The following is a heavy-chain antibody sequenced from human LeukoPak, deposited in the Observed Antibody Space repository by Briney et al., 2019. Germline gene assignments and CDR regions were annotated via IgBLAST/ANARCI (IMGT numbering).Heavy chain of an antibody. V-gene: IGHV6-1*01. CDR3: ARDGSPDIVATKAPYNWFDP. CDR1: GDSVSSNSAA. Sequence: SQTLSLTCAIPGDSVSSNSAAWNWIRQSPSRGLEWLGRTYYRSKWYNDYAVSVKSRITINPDTSKNQFSLQLNSVTPEDTAVYYCARDGSPDIVATKAPYNWFDPWGQGTLVTVSS. CDR2: TYYRSKWYN. J-gene: IGHJ5*02. D-gene: IGHD5-12*01.